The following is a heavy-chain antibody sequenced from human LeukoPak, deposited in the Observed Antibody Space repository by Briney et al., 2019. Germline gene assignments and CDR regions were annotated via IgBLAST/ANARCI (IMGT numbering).Heavy chain of an antibody. Sequence: SETLSLTCAVYGGSFSGYYWSWIRQPPGKGLEWIGEINHSGSTNYNPSLESRVTISVDTSKNQFSLKLSSVTAADTAVYYCARSRVRPRRGNWFDPWGQGTLVTVSS. J-gene: IGHJ5*02. CDR2: INHSGST. V-gene: IGHV4-34*01. D-gene: IGHD6-13*01. CDR3: ARSRVRPRRGNWFDP. CDR1: GGSFSGYY.